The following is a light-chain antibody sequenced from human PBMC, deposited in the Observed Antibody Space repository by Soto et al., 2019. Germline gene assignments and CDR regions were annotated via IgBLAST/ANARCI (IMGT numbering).Light chain of an antibody. V-gene: IGLV1-51*01. J-gene: IGLJ1*01. CDR3: GTWDSSLSAYV. CDR2: GNN. Sequence: QSVLTQPPSVSAAPGQKVTISCSGSSSNIGNNYVSWYQQLPGTAPKLLIYGNNKRPSGIPDRFSGSKSGTSATLGITGLQTGDEADYYCGTWDSSLSAYVFGTGNKVTDL. CDR1: SSNIGNNY.